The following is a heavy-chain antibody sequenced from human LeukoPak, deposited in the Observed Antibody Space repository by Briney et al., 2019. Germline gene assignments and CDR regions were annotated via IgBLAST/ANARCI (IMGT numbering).Heavy chain of an antibody. CDR2: LSGSGGDT. CDR3: AKDPYGTRYFDY. Sequence: GSLRLSCVASGFTFSTNAMSWVRQAPGKGLEWVSSLSGSGGDTYYADSVKGRFTISRDNSKNTVYLQMNSLKAEDTAVYYCAKDPYGTRYFDYWGQGTLVTVSS. J-gene: IGHJ4*02. V-gene: IGHV3-23*01. D-gene: IGHD2-2*01. CDR1: GFTFSTNA.